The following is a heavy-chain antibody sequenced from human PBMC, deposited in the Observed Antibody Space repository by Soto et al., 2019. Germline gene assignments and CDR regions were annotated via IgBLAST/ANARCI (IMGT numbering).Heavy chain of an antibody. CDR2: IIPIFHTT. CDR3: GSVHN. CDR1: GGSLSGQA. Sequence: ASVKVSCKASGGSLSGQAVSWVRQAPGRGLEWMGGIIPIFHTTNYARKFQGRLTITADESTSTASMELTSLTSADTAVYYCGSVHNSGKGPQVTVSS. J-gene: IGHJ1*01. V-gene: IGHV1-69*13.